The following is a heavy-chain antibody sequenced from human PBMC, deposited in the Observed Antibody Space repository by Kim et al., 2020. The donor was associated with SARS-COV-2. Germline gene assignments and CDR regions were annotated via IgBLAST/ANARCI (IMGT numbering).Heavy chain of an antibody. CDR1: GFIFSDYY. Sequence: GGSLRLSCAASGFIFSDYYMTWIRQAPGKGLEWISYISGASNFIDYADSVKGRFTISRDNTNNSLFLYMDSLRVEDTAVYYCARDEGTGRGGDMDVWG. V-gene: IGHV3-11*05. CDR3: ARDEGTGRGGDMDV. D-gene: IGHD7-27*01. J-gene: IGHJ6*02. CDR2: ISGASNFI.